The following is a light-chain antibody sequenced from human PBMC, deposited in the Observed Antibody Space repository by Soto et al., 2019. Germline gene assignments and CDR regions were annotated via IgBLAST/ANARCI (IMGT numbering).Light chain of an antibody. CDR3: QQYGSTPPWM. J-gene: IGKJ1*01. CDR2: GAS. V-gene: IGKV3-20*01. CDR1: QNIDSSY. Sequence: EIVLTQSPGTLSLSPGERATLSCRASQNIDSSYLAWYQQEPGQAPRLLIYGASSRATGIPDRFSGSGSGTDFTLTISRLEPEDFAVYFCQQYGSTPPWMFGQGTKVEIK.